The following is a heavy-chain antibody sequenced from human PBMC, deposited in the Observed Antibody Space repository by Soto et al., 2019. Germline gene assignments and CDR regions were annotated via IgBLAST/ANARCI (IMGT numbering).Heavy chain of an antibody. CDR2: IIPIFGTA. CDR1: GGTFSSYA. Sequence: EASVKVSCKASGGTFSSYAISWVRQAPGQGLEWMGGIIPIFGTANYAQKFQGRVTITADESTSTAYMELSSLRSEDTAVYYCARDRCSSTSCDTYNWFDPWGQGTLVTVSS. D-gene: IGHD2-2*02. CDR3: ARDRCSSTSCDTYNWFDP. J-gene: IGHJ5*02. V-gene: IGHV1-69*13.